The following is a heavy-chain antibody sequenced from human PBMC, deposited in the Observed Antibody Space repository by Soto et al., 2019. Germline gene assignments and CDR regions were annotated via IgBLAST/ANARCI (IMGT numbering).Heavy chain of an antibody. CDR1: GFAFSHYP. CDR3: VREGDCSAGSCSFFDY. Sequence: QVQLVESGGGVVQPGKSLRLSCAASGFAFSHYPVHWVRQAPGKGLEWVAVISYDGSNKYYEDSVKGRFTIFRDNSKNTLYLQMNSLRDEDTAVYYCVREGDCSAGSCSFFDYWGQGTLVTVSS. D-gene: IGHD2-15*01. J-gene: IGHJ4*02. CDR2: ISYDGSNK. V-gene: IGHV3-30-3*01.